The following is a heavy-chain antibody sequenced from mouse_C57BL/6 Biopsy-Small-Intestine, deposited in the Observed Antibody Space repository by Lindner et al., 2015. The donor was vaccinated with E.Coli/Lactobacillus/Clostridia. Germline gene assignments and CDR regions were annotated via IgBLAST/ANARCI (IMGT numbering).Heavy chain of an antibody. D-gene: IGHD1-1*01. V-gene: IGHV1-81*01. CDR1: GYTFTSYG. J-gene: IGHJ2*01. Sequence: VQLQESGAELARPGASVKLSCKASGYTFTSYGISWVKQRSGQGLEWIGEIYPRSGNTYYNEKFKGKATLTVDKSSSTAYMELRGLTSEDSAVYFCARFSSLDYYGSPFDYWGQGTTLTVSS. CDR2: IYPRSGNT. CDR3: ARFSSLDYYGSPFDY.